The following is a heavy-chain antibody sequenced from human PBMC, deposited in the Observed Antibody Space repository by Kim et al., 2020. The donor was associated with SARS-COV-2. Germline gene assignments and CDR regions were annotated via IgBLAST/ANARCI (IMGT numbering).Heavy chain of an antibody. CDR3: ATAGIVATISAPTRGDY. D-gene: IGHD5-12*01. V-gene: IGHV4-34*01. Sequence: RKSRVTISVDTSKNQFSLKLSSVTAADTAVYYCATAGIVATISAPTRGDYWGQGTLVTVSS. J-gene: IGHJ4*02.